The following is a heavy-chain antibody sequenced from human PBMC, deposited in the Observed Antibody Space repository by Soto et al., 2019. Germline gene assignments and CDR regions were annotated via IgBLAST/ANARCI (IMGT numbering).Heavy chain of an antibody. V-gene: IGHV1-69*02. CDR1: GGTFSSYT. CDR3: ASSLVDTAMDSDY. D-gene: IGHD5-18*01. CDR2: IIPILGIA. J-gene: IGHJ4*02. Sequence: QVQLVQSGAEVKKPGSSVKVSCKASGGTFSSYTISWVRQAPGQGLEWMGRIIPILGIANYAQKFQGRVTSTAAKSTSTAYLELSSLRSEDTAVYYCASSLVDTAMDSDYWGQGTLVTVSS.